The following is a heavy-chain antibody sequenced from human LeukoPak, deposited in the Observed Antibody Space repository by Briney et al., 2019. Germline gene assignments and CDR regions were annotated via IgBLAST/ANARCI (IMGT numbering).Heavy chain of an antibody. CDR3: ARDRPAAAAALGAFDI. CDR2: IYYSGST. CDR1: GGSISSSSYY. J-gene: IGHJ3*02. V-gene: IGHV4-39*07. D-gene: IGHD6-13*01. Sequence: PTETLSLTCTVPGGSISSSSYYWGWIRQPPGKGLEWPGRIYYSGSTYYNPSLKSRVTISVDTSKNQFSLKLSSVAAADTAVYYCARDRPAAAAALGAFDIWGQGTMVTVSS.